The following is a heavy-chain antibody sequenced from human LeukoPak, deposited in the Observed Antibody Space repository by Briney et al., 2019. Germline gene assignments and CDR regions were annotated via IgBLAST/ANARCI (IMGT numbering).Heavy chain of an antibody. D-gene: IGHD3-22*01. CDR2: TYYRSKWYN. CDR1: GDSVSINSAA. J-gene: IGHJ4*02. Sequence: SPTLSLTFAISGDSVSINSAAWNWIRQSPARGLEWLGSTYYRSKWYNDYAVAEKSLITINPDTSKNQFSLQLNSVTPEDTAVYYCARDGPRYYDSSGYYPTGGYYFDYWGQGTLVTVSS. V-gene: IGHV6-1*01. CDR3: ARDGPRYYDSSGYYPTGGYYFDY.